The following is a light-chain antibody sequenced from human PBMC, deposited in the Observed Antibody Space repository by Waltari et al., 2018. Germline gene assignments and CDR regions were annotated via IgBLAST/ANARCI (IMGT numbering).Light chain of an antibody. V-gene: IGKV3-20*01. CDR3: QQYGSSPLT. CDR2: GAS. CDR1: QSVSSSY. J-gene: IGKJ4*02. Sequence: EIVLTQSPGTLSLSPAERATLSCRASQSVSSSYLAGYQQKPGEDPRLLIYGASSRDNGIPSRFSGSGSGTDFTLTISRLEPEDFAVYYCQQYGSSPLTFGGGTKVEIK.